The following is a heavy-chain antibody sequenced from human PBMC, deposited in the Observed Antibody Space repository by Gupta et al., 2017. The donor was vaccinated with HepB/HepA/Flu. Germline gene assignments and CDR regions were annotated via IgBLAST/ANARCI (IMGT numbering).Heavy chain of an antibody. CDR1: GFTFSDYY. D-gene: IGHD5-24*01. CDR2: IDKSGTTI. J-gene: IGHJ4*02. V-gene: IGHV3-11*01. CDR3: ARDPIRGDGYTYDY. Sequence: QVQLVESGGGLIKPGGSLRLSCAASGFTFSDYYMSWIRQAPGKGLEWISNIDKSGTTIRYVDSVKGRFTISRDNAKNSLYLQMNSLRAEDTAVYYCARDPIRGDGYTYDYWGQGTLVTVSS.